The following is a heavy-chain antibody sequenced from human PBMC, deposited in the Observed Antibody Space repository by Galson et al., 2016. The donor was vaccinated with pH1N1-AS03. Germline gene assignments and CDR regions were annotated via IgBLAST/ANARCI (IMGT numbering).Heavy chain of an antibody. CDR2: ISSGSYYL. D-gene: IGHD1-26*01. J-gene: IGHJ6*02. CDR1: GFTFSSYS. CDR3: ARVEDSGSYDRCSFYYGMDV. V-gene: IGHV3-21*01. Sequence: SLRLSCAASGFTFSSYSMNWVRQAPGKGLEWVASISSGSYYLYYADSVKGRFPISRDDAKKSLYLQMNSLRAGDTAVYYCARVEDSGSYDRCSFYYGMDVWGRGTPVTVSS.